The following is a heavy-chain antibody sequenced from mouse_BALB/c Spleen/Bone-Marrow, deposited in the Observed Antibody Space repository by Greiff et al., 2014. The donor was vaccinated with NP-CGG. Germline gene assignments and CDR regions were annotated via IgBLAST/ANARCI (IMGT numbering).Heavy chain of an antibody. CDR2: IYPGSGST. CDR1: GYTFTSYW. CDR3: TGAPGFAD. V-gene: IGHV1S22*01. Sequence: LQQSGSELVRPGASVKLSCKASGYTFTSYWMHWVKQRPGQGLEWIGNIYPGSGSTNYDEKFKRKATLTVDTSSSTAYMQLSSLTSVDSAVYYCTGAPGFADWGQGTLVTVSA. J-gene: IGHJ3*01.